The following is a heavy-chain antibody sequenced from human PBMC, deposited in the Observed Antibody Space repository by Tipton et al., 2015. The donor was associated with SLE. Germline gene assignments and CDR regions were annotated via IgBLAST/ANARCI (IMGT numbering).Heavy chain of an antibody. Sequence: TLSLTCTVSTDSITNYYWSWIRQPPGQGVEWIGYIYYTGSTKYNPSLKSRVTISIDTSKNQFSLKMISMTAADTAVYYCAGAPLGSITGFDFWGHGTLVTVSS. CDR2: IYYTGST. CDR1: TDSITNYY. V-gene: IGHV4-59*01. J-gene: IGHJ4*01. CDR3: AGAPLGSITGFDF. D-gene: IGHD5-24*01.